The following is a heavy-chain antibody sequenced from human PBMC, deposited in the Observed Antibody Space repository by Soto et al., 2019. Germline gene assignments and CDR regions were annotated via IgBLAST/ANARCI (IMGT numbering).Heavy chain of an antibody. V-gene: IGHV1-18*04. CDR2: INPYNGHT. CDR3: ARISYPALQGAFDM. D-gene: IGHD3-3*01. J-gene: IGHJ3*02. Sequence: QGHLEQSGGEVKKPGASVQVSCRALDYTFITYGLSWVRQAPGQGLEWMGLINPYNGHTVYAQKFQGRVTMTRDTSTDTAYMELRSLRFNDTAVYYCARISYPALQGAFDMWGHGTMVTVSS. CDR1: DYTFITYG.